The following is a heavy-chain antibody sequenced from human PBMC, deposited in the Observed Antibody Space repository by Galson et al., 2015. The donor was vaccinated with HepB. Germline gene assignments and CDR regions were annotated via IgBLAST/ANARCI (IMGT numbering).Heavy chain of an antibody. V-gene: IGHV3-23*01. Sequence: SLRLSCAASGFTFSNYGMSWVRQAPGKGLECVSSISRSGSTKYADSVKGRFTISRDNSKSTLYLQMNSLRAEDTAIYYCAKESLGGLHHIYYFDHWGQGTLVPVSS. CDR1: GFTFSNYG. CDR2: ISRSGST. D-gene: IGHD3-10*01. CDR3: AKESLGGLHHIYYFDH. J-gene: IGHJ4*02.